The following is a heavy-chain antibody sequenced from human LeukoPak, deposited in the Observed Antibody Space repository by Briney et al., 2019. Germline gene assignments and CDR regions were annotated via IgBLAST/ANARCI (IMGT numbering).Heavy chain of an antibody. CDR3: ARVAYRVVFDY. CDR2: IYFTGST. D-gene: IGHD1-14*01. Sequence: SETLSLTCTVSGGTMSSYYWSWIRQPAGKGLEWIGRIYFTGSTKYNPSLKSRVTMSVDMSKNQFSLKLSSVTAADTAVYYCARVAYRVVFDYWGQGTLVTVSP. J-gene: IGHJ4*02. CDR1: GGTMSSYY. V-gene: IGHV4-4*07.